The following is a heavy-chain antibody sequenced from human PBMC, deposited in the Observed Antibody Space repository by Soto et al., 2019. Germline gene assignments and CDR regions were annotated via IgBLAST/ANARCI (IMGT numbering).Heavy chain of an antibody. Sequence: LRLSCAASGFTFSSYSMNWVRQAPGKGLEWIGYIYYTGRTYYNPSLESRVTISADTSKNQFSLKLSSVTAADTALYYCARDLYSHGQGFVAWGQGTLFTV. J-gene: IGHJ5*02. CDR1: GFTFSSYS. CDR2: IYYTGRT. D-gene: IGHD3-16*01. V-gene: IGHV4-31*02. CDR3: ARDLYSHGQGFVA.